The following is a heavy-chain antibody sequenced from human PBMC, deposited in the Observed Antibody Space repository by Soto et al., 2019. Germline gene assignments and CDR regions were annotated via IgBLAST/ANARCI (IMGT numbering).Heavy chain of an antibody. CDR3: AKDRSRHGDSLLDFDY. CDR2: IWYDGSKK. D-gene: IGHD4-17*01. J-gene: IGHJ4*02. CDR1: GFTFSSHG. V-gene: IGHV3-33*06. Sequence: PGGSLRLSCAASGFTFSSHGMHWVRQAPGKGLEWVALIWYDGSKKYHADSVKGRFTISRDNSKNTLYLQMNSLRAEDTAVYYCAKDRSRHGDSLLDFDYWGQGTLVTVSS.